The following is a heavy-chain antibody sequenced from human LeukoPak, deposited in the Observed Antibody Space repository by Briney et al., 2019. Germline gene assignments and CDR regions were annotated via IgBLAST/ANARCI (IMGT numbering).Heavy chain of an antibody. CDR1: GFTFSDHY. CDR3: ARAKYDSSGYYYSGFDI. D-gene: IGHD3-22*01. J-gene: IGHJ3*02. CDR2: ITTSGSSI. V-gene: IGHV3-11*04. Sequence: GGSLRLSCAASGFTFSDHYMGWIRQAPGKGLEWVSYITTSGSSIYYADSVKGRFTMSRDNAKKSLYLQMNSLRAEDTAVYYCARAKYDSSGYYYSGFDIWGQGTMVTVSS.